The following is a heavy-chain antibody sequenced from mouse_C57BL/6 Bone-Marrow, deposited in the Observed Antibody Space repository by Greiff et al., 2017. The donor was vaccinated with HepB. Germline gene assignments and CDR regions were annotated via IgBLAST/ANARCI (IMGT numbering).Heavy chain of an antibody. D-gene: IGHD4-1*01. Sequence: QVQLKQPGAELVKPGASVKLSCKASGYTFTSYWMHWVKQRPGQGLEWIGMIHPNSGSTNYNEKFKSKATLTVDKSSSTAYMQLSSLTSEDSAVYYCARNWALFDYWGQGTTLTVSS. CDR3: ARNWALFDY. CDR2: IHPNSGST. CDR1: GYTFTSYW. J-gene: IGHJ2*01. V-gene: IGHV1-64*01.